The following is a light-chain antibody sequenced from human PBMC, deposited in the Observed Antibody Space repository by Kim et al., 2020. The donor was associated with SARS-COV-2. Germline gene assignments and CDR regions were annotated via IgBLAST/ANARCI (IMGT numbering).Light chain of an antibody. V-gene: IGLV2-14*03. CDR1: SSDVGGCNY. CDR2: DVS. CDR3: SSYTSSSTLVV. Sequence: SCTETSSDVGGCNYVSWYQQHPGKAPKLLIYDVSNRPSGFSNRFSGSKSGNTASLTISGLQAEDEADYYCSSYTSSSTLVVFGGGTQLTVL. J-gene: IGLJ2*01.